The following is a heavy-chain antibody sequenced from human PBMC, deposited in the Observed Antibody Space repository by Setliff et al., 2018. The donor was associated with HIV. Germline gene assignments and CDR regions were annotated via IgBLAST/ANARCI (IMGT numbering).Heavy chain of an antibody. CDR1: GFSISSRYY. Sequence: PSETLSLTCDVSGFSISSRYYWGWIRQSPGKGLEWIGNIYHTGSSYYNPSLNDRATISLDTSKNQFSLKLNSVTAADTAVYYCVRVSCSSWYSIPRDYIYHMDVWGEGTTVTVSS. D-gene: IGHD6-13*01. CDR2: IYHTGSS. CDR3: VRVSCSSWYSIPRDYIYHMDV. V-gene: IGHV4-38-2*01. J-gene: IGHJ6*03.